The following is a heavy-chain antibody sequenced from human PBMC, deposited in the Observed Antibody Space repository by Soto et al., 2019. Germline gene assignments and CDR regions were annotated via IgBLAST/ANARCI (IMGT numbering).Heavy chain of an antibody. Sequence: QVQLVESGGGVVQPGRSLRLSCAASGFTFSSYAMHWVRQAPGKGLEWVAVISYDGSNKYYADSVKGRFTISRDNSKNTLYLQMNSLRAEDTAVYYCAREPADEGTDWVDYWGQGTLVTVSS. D-gene: IGHD2-21*01. CDR1: GFTFSSYA. J-gene: IGHJ4*02. CDR2: ISYDGSNK. CDR3: AREPADEGTDWVDY. V-gene: IGHV3-30-3*01.